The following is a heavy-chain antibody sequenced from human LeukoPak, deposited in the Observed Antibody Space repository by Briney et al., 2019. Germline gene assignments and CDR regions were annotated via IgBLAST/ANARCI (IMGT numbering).Heavy chain of an antibody. CDR3: AKEVLGYFDY. CDR1: GFTFNSYA. CDR2: ITGSGGRT. D-gene: IGHD2/OR15-2a*01. J-gene: IGHJ4*01. Sequence: GGSLRLSCAASGFTFNSYAMNWVRQAPGKGLEWVSVITGSGGRTYYADSVKGRFTISRDNSKNTLYLQMNSLRAEDTAVYYCAKEVLGYFDYWGQEPWSPSPQ. V-gene: IGHV3-23*01.